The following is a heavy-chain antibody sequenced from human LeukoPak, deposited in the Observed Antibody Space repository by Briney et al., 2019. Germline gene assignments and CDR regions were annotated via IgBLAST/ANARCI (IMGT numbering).Heavy chain of an antibody. Sequence: YMXXGRQAPGEVLVLVSFIYSRCSTYYPDSVKRRFTISRHNSKNTLYLQMNSLRAEDTAVYYCARGVVAGDVWGPRTIVTVSS. V-gene: IGHV3-53*04. CDR3: ARGVVAGDV. CDR2: IYSRCST. CDR1: Y. J-gene: IGHJ3*01. D-gene: IGHD2-15*01.